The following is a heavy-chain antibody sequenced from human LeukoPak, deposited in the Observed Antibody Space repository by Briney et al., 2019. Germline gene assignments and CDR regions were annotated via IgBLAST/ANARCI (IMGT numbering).Heavy chain of an antibody. Sequence: PGGSLRLSCAASGFTFSSYGMHWVRQAPGKGLKWVAVIWYDGSNEYYADSVKGRFTISRDNSKNTLYLQMNSLRAEDTAVYYCATDYYDSSGPVDFWGQGTQVTVSS. CDR1: GFTFSSYG. V-gene: IGHV3-33*01. D-gene: IGHD3-22*01. CDR3: ATDYYDSSGPVDF. CDR2: IWYDGSNE. J-gene: IGHJ4*02.